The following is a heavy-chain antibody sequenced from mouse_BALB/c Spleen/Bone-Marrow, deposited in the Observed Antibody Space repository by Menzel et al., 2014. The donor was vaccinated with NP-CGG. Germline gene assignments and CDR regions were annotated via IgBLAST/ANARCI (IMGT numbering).Heavy chain of an antibody. J-gene: IGHJ4*01. CDR2: INPYNGAT. Sequence: VQLQQSGPELVKPGASVEISCKASGYSFTGYYMHWVKQSHVKSLEWIGRINPYNGATSYNQNFKDKASLTVDKSSSTAYMELHSLTSEDSAVYYCARSSYYAMDYWGQGTSVTVSS. CDR1: GYSFTGYY. CDR3: ARSSYYAMDY. V-gene: IGHV1-31*01.